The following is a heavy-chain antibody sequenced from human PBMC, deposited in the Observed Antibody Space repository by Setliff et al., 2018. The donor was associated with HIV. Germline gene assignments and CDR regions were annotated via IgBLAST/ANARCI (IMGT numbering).Heavy chain of an antibody. D-gene: IGHD2-15*01. Sequence: SETLSLTCVVSDDSFSNYDWAWIRQPPGKALEWIGYISSSGTTNYNPSLRSRVTISIETSNTRFSLWLRSVTAADTAAYFCARLGRAIDDGGSSLRLDFWGQGMLVTVS. J-gene: IGHJ4*02. CDR3: ARLGRAIDDGGSSLRLDF. CDR1: DDSFSNYD. CDR2: ISSSGTT. V-gene: IGHV4-4*09.